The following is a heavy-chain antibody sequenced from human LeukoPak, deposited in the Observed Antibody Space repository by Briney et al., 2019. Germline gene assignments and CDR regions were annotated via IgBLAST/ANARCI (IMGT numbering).Heavy chain of an antibody. J-gene: IGHJ3*02. D-gene: IGHD3-10*01. V-gene: IGHV4-34*01. CDR1: GGSFSGYY. CDR2: INHSGST. CDR3: ASGNHWNFRFWEAYHDAFDI. Sequence: PSETLCLTCAVYGGSFSGYYWSWIRQPPGKGLEWIGEINHSGSTNYNPSLKSRVTISVDTSKNQFSLKLSSVTAADTAVYYCASGNHWNFRFWEAYHDAFDIWGQGTMVTVSS.